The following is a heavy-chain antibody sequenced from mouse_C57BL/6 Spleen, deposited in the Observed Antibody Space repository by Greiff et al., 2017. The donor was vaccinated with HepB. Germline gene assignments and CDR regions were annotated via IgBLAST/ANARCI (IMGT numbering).Heavy chain of an antibody. Sequence: VKLMESGPELVKPGASVKISCKASGYAFSSSWMNWVKQRPGKGLEWIGRIYPGDGDTNYNGKFKGKATLTADKSSSTAYMQLSSLTSEDSAVYFCARSDSDYDDAMDYWGQGTSVTVSS. D-gene: IGHD2-4*01. V-gene: IGHV1-82*01. J-gene: IGHJ4*01. CDR1: GYAFSSSW. CDR2: IYPGDGDT. CDR3: ARSDSDYDDAMDY.